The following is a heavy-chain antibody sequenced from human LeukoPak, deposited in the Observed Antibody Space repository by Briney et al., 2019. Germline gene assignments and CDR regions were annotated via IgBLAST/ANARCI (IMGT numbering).Heavy chain of an antibody. J-gene: IGHJ4*02. V-gene: IGHV1-46*01. CDR3: ARASRHEDCGGDCYSTAY. D-gene: IGHD2-21*02. CDR1: GYTFTSYY. Sequence: ASVKVSCKASGYTFTSYYMHWVRQAPGQGLEWMGIINPSGGNTSYAQKFQGRVTMTKDTSTGTVYMELSSLRSEDTAVYYCARASRHEDCGGDCYSTAYWGQGTLVTVSS. CDR2: INPSGGNT.